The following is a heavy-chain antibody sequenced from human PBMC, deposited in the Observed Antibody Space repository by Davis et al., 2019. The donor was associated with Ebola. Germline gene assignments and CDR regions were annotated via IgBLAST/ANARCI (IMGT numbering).Heavy chain of an antibody. V-gene: IGHV1-69*13. CDR3: ARGGVGPAAIRNYYYYYYMDV. D-gene: IGHD2-2*01. CDR1: GGTFSSYA. Sequence: SVKVSCKASGGTFSSYAISWVRQAPGQGLEWMGGIIPIFGTANYAQKFQGRVTITADESTSTAYMELSSLRSEDTAVYYCARGGVGPAAIRNYYYYYYMDVWGKGTTVTVSS. J-gene: IGHJ6*03. CDR2: IIPIFGTA.